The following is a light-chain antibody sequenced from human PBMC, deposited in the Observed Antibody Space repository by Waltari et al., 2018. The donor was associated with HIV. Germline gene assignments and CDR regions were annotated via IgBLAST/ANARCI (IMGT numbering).Light chain of an antibody. CDR2: DVN. CDR3: SSYTSSSTLV. V-gene: IGLV2-14*01. J-gene: IGLJ3*02. Sequence: QSALTQPASVSGSPGQSIIISCTGTSSDVGGYNFVSWYQQHPGKAPKLMIYDVNKRPSGVSSRFSGSRSGNTASLTISGLQAEDESDYYCSSYTSSSTLVFGGGTKLTVL. CDR1: SSDVGGYNF.